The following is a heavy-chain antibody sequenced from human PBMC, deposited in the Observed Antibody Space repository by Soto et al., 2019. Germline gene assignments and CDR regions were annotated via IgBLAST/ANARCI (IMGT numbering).Heavy chain of an antibody. Sequence: GGSLRLSCAASGFTSSSYGMHWVRQAPGKGLEWVAVISYDGSNKYYAESVKGRFTISRDNSKNTLYLQMNSLRAEDTAVYYCAKDLTGYSIVPGSKTGGPNWFDPWGQGTLVTVSS. CDR1: GFTSSSYG. CDR3: AKDLTGYSIVPGSKTGGPNWFDP. D-gene: IGHD6-13*01. J-gene: IGHJ5*02. V-gene: IGHV3-30*18. CDR2: ISYDGSNK.